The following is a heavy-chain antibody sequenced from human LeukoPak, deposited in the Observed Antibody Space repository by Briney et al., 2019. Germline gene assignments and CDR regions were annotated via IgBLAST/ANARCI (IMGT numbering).Heavy chain of an antibody. V-gene: IGHV1-18*01. D-gene: IGHD5-18*01. J-gene: IGHJ6*02. Sequence: ASVKVSCKASGYTFTGYGISWVRQAPGQGLEWMGWISAYNGNTNYAQKLQGRVTMTTDTSTSTAYMELRSLRSDDTAVYYCARDSPTATDYYYYYGMDVWGQGTTVTVSS. CDR3: ARDSPTATDYYYYYGMDV. CDR2: ISAYNGNT. CDR1: GYTFTGYG.